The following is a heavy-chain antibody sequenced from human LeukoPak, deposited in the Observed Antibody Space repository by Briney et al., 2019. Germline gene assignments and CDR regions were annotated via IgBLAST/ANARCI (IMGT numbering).Heavy chain of an antibody. D-gene: IGHD7-27*01. Sequence: GGSLRLSCVASGFPFRSFSMNWVRQAPGKGLEWVANIKQDGSEKYYVDSVKGRFTISRDNAKNSLYLQMNSLRAEDTAVYYCATLGGDYWGQGTLVTVSS. V-gene: IGHV3-7*05. CDR3: ATLGGDY. CDR2: IKQDGSEK. CDR1: GFPFRSFS. J-gene: IGHJ4*02.